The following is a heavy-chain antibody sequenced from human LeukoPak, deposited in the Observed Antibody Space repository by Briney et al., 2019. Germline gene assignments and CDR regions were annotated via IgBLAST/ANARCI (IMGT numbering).Heavy chain of an antibody. V-gene: IGHV3-11*04. CDR3: AELGITMIGGV. CDR1: GLTHRNAW. Sequence: GGSLRLSCAASGLTHRNAWMSCVRQPPGRGWEEVSYISSSGSTIYYADSVKGRFTISRDNAKNSLYLQMNSLRAEDTAVYYCAELGITMIGGVWGKGTTVTISS. CDR2: ISSSGSTI. D-gene: IGHD3-10*02. J-gene: IGHJ6*04.